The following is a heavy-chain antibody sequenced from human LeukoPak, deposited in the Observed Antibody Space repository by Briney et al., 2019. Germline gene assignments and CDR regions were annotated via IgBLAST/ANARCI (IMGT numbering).Heavy chain of an antibody. D-gene: IGHD2-2*01. J-gene: IGHJ3*02. CDR2: VYYSGST. CDR1: GGSISSYY. CDR3: ARVRRYCSSTSCYFFAFDI. Sequence: SETLSLTCTVSGGSISSYYWYWIRQPPGKGLEWIGYVYYSGSTNYNPSLKSRVTISVDTSKNQFSLKLSSVTAADTAVYYCARVRRYCSSTSCYFFAFDIWGQGTMVTVSS. V-gene: IGHV4-59*12.